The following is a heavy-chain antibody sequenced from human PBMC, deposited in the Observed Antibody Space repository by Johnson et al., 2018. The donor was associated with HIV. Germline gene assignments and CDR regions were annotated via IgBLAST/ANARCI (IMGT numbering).Heavy chain of an antibody. J-gene: IGHJ3*01. CDR2: ISYDGSNK. V-gene: IGHV3-30*04. D-gene: IGHD3-16*01. Sequence: VQLVESGGGVVQPGRSLRLSCAASGFTFNNFAMHWVRQAPGKGLEWVALISYDGSNKYYADSVKGRFTVSRDNAKNSLYLQTNSLRADDTAVYYCARGLWLTPDVFDFWGQGTMVTVSS. CDR1: GFTFNNFA. CDR3: ARGLWLTPDVFDF.